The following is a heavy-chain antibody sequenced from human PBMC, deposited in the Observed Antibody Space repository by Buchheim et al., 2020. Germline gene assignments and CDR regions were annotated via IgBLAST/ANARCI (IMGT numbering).Heavy chain of an antibody. CDR1: GGSISSGGYY. V-gene: IGHV4-31*03. Sequence: QVQLQESGPGLVKPSQTLSLTCTVSGGSISSGGYYWSWIRQHPGKGLEWIGYIYYSGSTYYNPSLKSRVTISVDTSKNQFSLKLSSVTAADTAVYYCARGGLSEQGWADFWSGYYTLNWFDPWGQGTL. J-gene: IGHJ5*02. CDR2: IYYSGST. D-gene: IGHD3-3*01. CDR3: ARGGLSEQGWADFWSGYYTLNWFDP.